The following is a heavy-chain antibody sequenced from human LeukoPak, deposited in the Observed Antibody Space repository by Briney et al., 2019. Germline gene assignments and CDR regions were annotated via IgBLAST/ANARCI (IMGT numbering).Heavy chain of an antibody. CDR3: ARALGAFFDC. CDR2: INQDGSEK. Sequence: GSLRLSCAASGFPFSTCWMNWVRQAPGKGLEWVANINQDGSEKSYVDSVKGRFTISRDNAKNSLYLQMNTLRAEDTAVYFCARALGAFFDCWGQGTLVTVSS. CDR1: GFPFSTCW. D-gene: IGHD4/OR15-4a*01. J-gene: IGHJ4*02. V-gene: IGHV3-7*05.